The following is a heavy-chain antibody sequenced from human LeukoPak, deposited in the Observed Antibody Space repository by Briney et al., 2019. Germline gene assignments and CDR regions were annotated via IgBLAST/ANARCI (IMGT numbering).Heavy chain of an antibody. J-gene: IGHJ5*02. CDR1: GFTFSSYA. CDR3: AKDMAAAGTRPWFDP. CDR2: ISYDGSNK. D-gene: IGHD6-13*01. V-gene: IGHV3-30-3*01. Sequence: SGGSLRLSCAASGFTFSSYAMHWVRQAPGKGLEWVAVISYDGSNKYYADSVKGRFTISRDNAKNSLYLQMNSLRAEDTALYYCAKDMAAAGTRPWFDPWGQGTLVTVSS.